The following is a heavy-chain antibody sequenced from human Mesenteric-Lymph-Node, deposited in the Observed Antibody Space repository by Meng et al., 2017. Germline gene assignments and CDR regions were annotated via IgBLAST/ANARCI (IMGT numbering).Heavy chain of an antibody. CDR2: INSDGSNT. V-gene: IGHV3-74*01. CDR3: ARRGYSYGWGLYYYYGMDV. D-gene: IGHD5-18*01. CDR1: GFTFSNYW. J-gene: IGHJ6*02. Sequence: GESLKISCAASGFTFSNYWMHWVRQAPGKGLVWVSRINSDGSNTTYADSVKGRFTISRDNAKNTLYLQMNSLRAEDTAVYYCARRGYSYGWGLYYYYGMDVWGQGTTVTVSS.